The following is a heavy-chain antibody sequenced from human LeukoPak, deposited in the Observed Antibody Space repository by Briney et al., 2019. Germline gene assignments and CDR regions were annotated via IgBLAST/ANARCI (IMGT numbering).Heavy chain of an antibody. J-gene: IGHJ4*02. CDR3: ARGGQFLEWRIYDY. CDR2: IRGKTNSYAT. D-gene: IGHD3-3*01. CDR1: GFTFSGSA. V-gene: IGHV3-73*01. Sequence: GGSLRLSCAASGFTFSGSAMHWVRQASGKGLEWVGRIRGKTNSYATSYAASVKGRFALSRDDSKNTAYLQMNSLRAEDTAVYYCARGGQFLEWRIYDYWGQGTLVTVSS.